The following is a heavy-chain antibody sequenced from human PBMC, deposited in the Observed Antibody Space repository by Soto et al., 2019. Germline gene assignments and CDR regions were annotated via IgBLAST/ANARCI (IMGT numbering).Heavy chain of an antibody. Sequence: SVKVSCKASGYTFTSYAMHWVRQAPGQRLEWMGWINAGNGNTKYSQKFQGRVTITRDTSASTAYMELSSLRSEDTAVSYCARDQYHWTLLPYVGADSYYQGMDVWGKGTTVTVSS. V-gene: IGHV1-3*01. J-gene: IGHJ6*04. CDR3: ARDQYHWTLLPYVGADSYYQGMDV. D-gene: IGHD1-20*01. CDR2: INAGNGNT. CDR1: GYTFTSYA.